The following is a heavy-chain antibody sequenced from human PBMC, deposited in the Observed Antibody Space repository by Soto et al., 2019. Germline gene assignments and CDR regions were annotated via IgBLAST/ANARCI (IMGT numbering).Heavy chain of an antibody. Sequence: GASVNVSCKASGYTFTSYDINWVRQATGQGLEWMGWMNPNSGNTAYAQKFQDRVTMTRNTSISTAYMELSSLRSEDTAVYYCARETAGRFDYWGQGTLVTVSS. CDR2: MNPNSGNT. D-gene: IGHD6-25*01. CDR3: ARETAGRFDY. CDR1: GYTFTSYD. J-gene: IGHJ4*02. V-gene: IGHV1-8*01.